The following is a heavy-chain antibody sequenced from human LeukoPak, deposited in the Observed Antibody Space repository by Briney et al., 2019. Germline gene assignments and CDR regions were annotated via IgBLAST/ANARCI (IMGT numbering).Heavy chain of an antibody. D-gene: IGHD3-22*01. CDR3: ATSGSHYYDSSGYYRYGDY. J-gene: IGHJ4*02. V-gene: IGHV3-53*01. CDR2: IYSGDST. Sequence: PGGSLRLSCAASGFTVRNNYMTWARQAPGKGLEWDSIIYSGDSTSYADSVKGRFTISRDNSKNTLYLQMNSLRAEDTAVYYCATSGSHYYDSSGYYRYGDYWGQGTLATVSS. CDR1: GFTVRNNY.